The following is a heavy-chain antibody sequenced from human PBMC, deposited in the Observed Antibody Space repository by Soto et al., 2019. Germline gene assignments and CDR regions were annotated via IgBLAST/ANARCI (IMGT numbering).Heavy chain of an antibody. D-gene: IGHD2-8*01. CDR3: ASQVCTNGVCIRGGYYYYGMDV. Sequence: QVQLVQSGAEVKKPGSSVKVSCKASGGTFSSYAISWVRQAPGQGLEWMGGIIPIFGTANYAQKFQGRVTITADESTSTAYMELSSLRSEDTAVYYCASQVCTNGVCIRGGYYYYGMDVWGQGTTVTVSS. CDR2: IIPIFGTA. V-gene: IGHV1-69*12. J-gene: IGHJ6*02. CDR1: GGTFSSYA.